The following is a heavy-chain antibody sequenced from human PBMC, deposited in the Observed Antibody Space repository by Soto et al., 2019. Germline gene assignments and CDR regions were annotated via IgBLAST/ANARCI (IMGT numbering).Heavy chain of an antibody. CDR3: ARDNYYDSSGYYYGRYYYGMDV. V-gene: IGHV4-4*07. D-gene: IGHD3-22*01. Sequence: SETLSLTCTVSGGSISSYYWSWIRQPAGKGLEWIGRIYTSGSTNYNPSLKSRVTMSVDTSKNQFSLKLSSVTAADTAVYYCARDNYYDSSGYYYGRYYYGMDVGGQGTRFTV. CDR1: GGSISSYY. J-gene: IGHJ6*02. CDR2: IYTSGST.